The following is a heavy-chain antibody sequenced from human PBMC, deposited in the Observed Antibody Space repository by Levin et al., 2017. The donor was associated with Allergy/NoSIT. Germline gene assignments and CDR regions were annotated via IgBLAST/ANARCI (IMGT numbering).Heavy chain of an antibody. Sequence: LSLTCAASGFTFSIYGIYWVRQAPGQGLEWVAIISSDGSYISYADSLKGRFTVPRDNSKNTLYLPINSLRPEDPAVYYCTRGGDMDVWGKGTTVTVSS. V-gene: IGHV3-30*03. CDR3: TRGGDMDV. D-gene: IGHD3-10*01. J-gene: IGHJ6*03. CDR2: ISSDGSYI. CDR1: GFTFSIYG.